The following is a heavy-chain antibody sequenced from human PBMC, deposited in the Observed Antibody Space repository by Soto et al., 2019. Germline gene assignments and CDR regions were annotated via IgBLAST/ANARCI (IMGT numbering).Heavy chain of an antibody. V-gene: IGHV3-74*01. CDR1: EFTFSNYW. CDR2: INSDGSTT. J-gene: IGHJ4*02. CDR3: ARSPSSGWYYFDY. Sequence: EVQLVESGGGLVQPGGSLRLSCAASEFTFSNYWMYWVRQAPGKGLVWVSRINSDGSTTSYADSVKGRFTISRDNAKNTLYLQMNRLRVEDTAVYYCARSPSSGWYYFDYWGQGTLVTVSS. D-gene: IGHD6-19*01.